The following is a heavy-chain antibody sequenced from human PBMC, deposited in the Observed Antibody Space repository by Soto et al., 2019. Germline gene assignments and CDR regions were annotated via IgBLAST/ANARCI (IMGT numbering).Heavy chain of an antibody. D-gene: IGHD3-9*01. V-gene: IGHV1-24*01. Sequence: ASVKVSCKASGYTFTSYGISWVRQAPGQGLEWMGGFDPEDGETIYAQKFQGRVTMTEDTSTDTAYMELSSLRSEDTAVYYCATSDPIRYFDWRAFWGQGTLVTVSS. J-gene: IGHJ4*02. CDR2: FDPEDGET. CDR1: GYTFTSYG. CDR3: ATSDPIRYFDWRAF.